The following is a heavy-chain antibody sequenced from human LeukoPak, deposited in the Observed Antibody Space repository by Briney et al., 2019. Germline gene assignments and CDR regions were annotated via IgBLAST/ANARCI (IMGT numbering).Heavy chain of an antibody. CDR3: AKVPLAVAGDFFDY. CDR2: ISGNGEIT. CDR1: GFTFSSYA. V-gene: IGHV3-23*01. Sequence: GGSLRLSCAASGFTFSSYAMSWVRQAPGKGLEWVSAISGNGEITYYTDSVKGRFTISRDNSKNTLYLQMNSLRAEDTAVYYCAKVPLAVAGDFFDYWGQGTLVTVSS. J-gene: IGHJ4*02. D-gene: IGHD6-19*01.